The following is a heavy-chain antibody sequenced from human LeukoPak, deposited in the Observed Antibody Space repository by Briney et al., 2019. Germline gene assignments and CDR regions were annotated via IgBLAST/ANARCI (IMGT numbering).Heavy chain of an antibody. V-gene: IGHV1-69*08. Sequence: SVKVSCKASGGTFNSYTINWVRQAPGQGLEWMGRIIPFVGTPNYAQNFQGRVTVTADTSTSTAYMELSRLRFEDTAVFYCARGGYYYDSSGYDAFDMWGQGTMVTVSS. D-gene: IGHD3-22*01. J-gene: IGHJ3*02. CDR3: ARGGYYYDSSGYDAFDM. CDR2: IIPFVGTP. CDR1: GGTFNSYT.